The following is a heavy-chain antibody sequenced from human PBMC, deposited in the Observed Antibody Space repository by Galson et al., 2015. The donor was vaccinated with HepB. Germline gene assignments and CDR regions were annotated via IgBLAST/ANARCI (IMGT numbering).Heavy chain of an antibody. Sequence: SLRLSCAASRFTFRSYGMHWVRQAPGKGLEWVAVISYDGSDKYYADSVKGRFTISGDNSKNTLYLQMNSLRAEDTALYYCAKPLVVGATLVGAYDIWGQGTMVTVSS. J-gene: IGHJ3*02. CDR1: RFTFRSYG. V-gene: IGHV3-30*18. CDR3: AKPLVVGATLVGAYDI. D-gene: IGHD1-26*01. CDR2: ISYDGSDK.